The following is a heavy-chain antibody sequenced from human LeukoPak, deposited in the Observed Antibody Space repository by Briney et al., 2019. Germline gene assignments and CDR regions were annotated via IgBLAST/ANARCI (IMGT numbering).Heavy chain of an antibody. Sequence: ASVKVSCKASGYTFTSYYMHWGRQAPGQGLEWMGIINPSGGSTSYAQKFQGRVAMTRDTSTSTVYMELSSLRSEDTAVYYCAGGGGNDAFDIWGQGTMVTVSS. J-gene: IGHJ3*02. V-gene: IGHV1-46*03. CDR1: GYTFTSYY. D-gene: IGHD3-10*01. CDR3: AGGGGNDAFDI. CDR2: INPSGGST.